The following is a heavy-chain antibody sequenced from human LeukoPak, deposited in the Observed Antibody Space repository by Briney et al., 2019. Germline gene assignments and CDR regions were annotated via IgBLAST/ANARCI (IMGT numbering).Heavy chain of an antibody. Sequence: GGSLRLSCAASGFTFSSYAMHWVRQAPGKGLEYVSAISSNGVSTDYANSVKGRFTISRDNSKNTLYLQMGSLRAEDMAVYYCARGEGYCSSTSCQDFDYWGQGTLVTVSS. CDR1: GFTFSSYA. J-gene: IGHJ4*02. V-gene: IGHV3-64*01. CDR3: ARGEGYCSSTSCQDFDY. D-gene: IGHD2-2*01. CDR2: ISSNGVST.